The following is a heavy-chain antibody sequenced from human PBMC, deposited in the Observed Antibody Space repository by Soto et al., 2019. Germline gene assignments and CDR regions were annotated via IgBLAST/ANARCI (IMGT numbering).Heavy chain of an antibody. Sequence: ASEQVPWEASGHSFTGYYMRWVRQAPGQGLEWMGWINPNSGGTSYAKRLQGRVTRPGASCTGTAHRELCTRKSEDTAVYYGGRMASLGTLNCFGPRGQETRFPVSS. CDR3: GRMASLGTLNCFGP. V-gene: IGHV1-2*02. CDR1: GHSFTGYY. CDR2: INPNSGGT. J-gene: IGHJ5*02. D-gene: IGHD3-16*01.